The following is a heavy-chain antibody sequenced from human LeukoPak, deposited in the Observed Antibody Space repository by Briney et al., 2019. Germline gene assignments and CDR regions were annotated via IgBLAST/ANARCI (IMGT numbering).Heavy chain of an antibody. D-gene: IGHD2-21*02. V-gene: IGHV1-69*13. Sequence: GASVKVSCKASGGTFSGYAISWVRQAPGQGLEWMGGIIPIFGTANYAQKFQGRVTITADESTSTAYMELSSLRSEDTAVYYCARDREVVTGYGMDVWGQGTTVTVSS. J-gene: IGHJ6*02. CDR3: ARDREVVTGYGMDV. CDR1: GGTFSGYA. CDR2: IIPIFGTA.